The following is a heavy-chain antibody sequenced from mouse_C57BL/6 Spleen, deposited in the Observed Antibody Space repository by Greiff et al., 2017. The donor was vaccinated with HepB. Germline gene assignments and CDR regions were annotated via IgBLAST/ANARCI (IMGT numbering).Heavy chain of an antibody. V-gene: IGHV1-18*01. D-gene: IGHD2-2*01. J-gene: IGHJ2*01. Sequence: LQQSGPELVKPGASVKIPCKASGYTFTDYNMDWVKQSHGKSLEWIGDINPNNGGTIYNQKFKGKATLTVDKSSSTAYMELRSLTSEDTAVYYCARRVTKGYYFDYWGQGTTLTVSS. CDR3: ARRVTKGYYFDY. CDR2: INPNNGGT. CDR1: GYTFTDYN.